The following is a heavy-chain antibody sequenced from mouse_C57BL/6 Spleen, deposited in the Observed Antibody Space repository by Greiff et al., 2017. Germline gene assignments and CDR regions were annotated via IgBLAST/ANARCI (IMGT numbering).Heavy chain of an antibody. CDR2: IWRGGST. CDR3: ARKWIYDGYPAWFAY. J-gene: IGHJ3*01. Sequence: QVQLQQSGPGLVQPSQSLSITCTVSGFSLTSYGVHWVRQSPGQGLEWLGVIWRGGSTDYNAAFISRLSISKDNSKSQVFFKMNSLQADDTAIYYCARKWIYDGYPAWFAYWGQGTLVTVSA. CDR1: GFSLTSYG. D-gene: IGHD2-3*01. V-gene: IGHV2-2*01.